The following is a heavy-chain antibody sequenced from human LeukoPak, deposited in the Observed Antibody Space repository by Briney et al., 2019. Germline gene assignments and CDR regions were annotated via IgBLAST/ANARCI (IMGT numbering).Heavy chain of an antibody. Sequence: KTGGSLRLSCAVSGLSISSYAMSWVRQAPGKGLEWVGRVKSKADDGTTDYAAPVQGRFTISRDDSKNTLSLQMNSLKTEDTAVYYCATEGGSGSYYGDDAFDMWGQGTMVTVSS. V-gene: IGHV3-15*01. CDR2: VKSKADDGTT. D-gene: IGHD3-10*01. CDR3: ATEGGSGSYYGDDAFDM. CDR1: GLSISSYA. J-gene: IGHJ3*02.